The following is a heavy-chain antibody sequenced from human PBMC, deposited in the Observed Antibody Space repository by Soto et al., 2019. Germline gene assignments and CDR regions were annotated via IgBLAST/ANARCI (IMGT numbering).Heavy chain of an antibody. CDR1: GYTFTSYG. CDR2: ISAYNGNT. CDR3: ARDPPYSSGWYAGFDP. V-gene: IGHV1-18*01. Sequence: QVQLVQSGAEVKKPGASVKVSCKASGYTFTSYGISWVRQAPGQGLEWMGWISAYNGNTNYAQKLQGRVTMTTDTSKRTDYKELRSLRSDDTAVYYCARDPPYSSGWYAGFDPWGQGTLVTVSS. D-gene: IGHD6-19*01. J-gene: IGHJ5*02.